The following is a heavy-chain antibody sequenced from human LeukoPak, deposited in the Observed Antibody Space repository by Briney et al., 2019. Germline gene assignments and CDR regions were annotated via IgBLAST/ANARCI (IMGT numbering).Heavy chain of an antibody. D-gene: IGHD1-1*01. CDR2: INEDGSEK. CDR1: GFSFGNYW. Sequence: PGGSLRLSCAASGFSFGNYWMRWVRQDPVKGLEWVANINEDGSEKYVDSVRGRFTISRDNAKNSLYLQMNSLRTEDTAVYYCARESTEERPGCWGQGTLVTVSS. V-gene: IGHV3-7*01. J-gene: IGHJ4*02. CDR3: ARESTEERPGC.